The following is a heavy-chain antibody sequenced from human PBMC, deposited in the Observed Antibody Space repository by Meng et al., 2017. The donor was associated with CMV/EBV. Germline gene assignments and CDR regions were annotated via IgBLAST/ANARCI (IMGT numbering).Heavy chain of an antibody. CDR2: ITSSGRTK. V-gene: IGHV3-11*01. J-gene: IGHJ4*02. CDR1: GFIFSDYY. Sequence: GGSLRLSCAASGFIFSDYYMSWIRQAPGKGLEWVSYITSSGRTKYYADSVKGRFTISRDNAKNSLYLQMNSLRAADTALYYCVRDLPSDPSLDPIGLDYWGQGTLVTVSS. CDR3: VRDLPSDPSLDPIGLDY. D-gene: IGHD1-1*01.